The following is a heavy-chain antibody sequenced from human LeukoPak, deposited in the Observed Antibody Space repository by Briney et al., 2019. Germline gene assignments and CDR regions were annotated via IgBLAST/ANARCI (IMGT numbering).Heavy chain of an antibody. CDR3: AKGGGNGAFDP. CDR1: GFTFSSYA. D-gene: IGHD4-23*01. V-gene: IGHV3-23*01. CDR2: IRGSADST. J-gene: IGHJ5*02. Sequence: GGSLRLSCAASGFTFSSYAMSWVHQAPGKGLECVSHIRGSADSTYYSDSVKGRFTTSRDNSRNTLYLQMNSLRAEDTAVYYCAKGGGNGAFDPWGQGTLVTVSS.